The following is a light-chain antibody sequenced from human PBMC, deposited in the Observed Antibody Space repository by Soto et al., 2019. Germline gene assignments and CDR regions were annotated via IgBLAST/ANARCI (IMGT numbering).Light chain of an antibody. CDR3: QQRANWPLT. V-gene: IGKV3-11*01. J-gene: IGKJ4*01. Sequence: EIVMTQSPATLSVSPGARAPLSYRASQRISRNLAWYQQKPGQAPRLLIYDTSNRATGIPARFSGSGSGTDFTLIISSLEPEDFAVYYCQQRANWPLTFGGGTKVDIK. CDR2: DTS. CDR1: QRISRN.